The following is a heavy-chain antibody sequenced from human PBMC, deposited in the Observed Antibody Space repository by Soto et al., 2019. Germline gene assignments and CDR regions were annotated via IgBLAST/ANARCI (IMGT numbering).Heavy chain of an antibody. Sequence: SETLSLTCTVSGGSISSYYWSWIRQPPGKGLEWIGYIYYSGSTNYNPSLKSRVTISVDTSKNQFSLKLSSVTAADTAVYYCGRVLSTYDFWSGYYPPIDYYYYYMDVWGKGTTVTVSS. CDR1: GGSISSYY. V-gene: IGHV4-59*01. CDR2: IYYSGST. CDR3: GRVLSTYDFWSGYYPPIDYYYYYMDV. J-gene: IGHJ6*03. D-gene: IGHD3-3*01.